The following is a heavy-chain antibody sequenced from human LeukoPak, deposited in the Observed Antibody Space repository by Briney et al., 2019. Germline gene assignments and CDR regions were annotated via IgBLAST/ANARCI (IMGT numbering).Heavy chain of an antibody. D-gene: IGHD7-27*01. CDR3: ARDASSLNWGYEDWFDP. CDR2: INPNSGGT. V-gene: IGHV1-2*06. J-gene: IGHJ5*02. Sequence: WASVKVSCKASGYAFTGYYIHWVRQAPGQGLEWMGRINPNSGGTNYAQKFQGRVTMTRDTSINTAYMDLSGLTSDDTAVYYCARDASSLNWGYEDWFDPWGQGTLVTVSS. CDR1: GYAFTGYY.